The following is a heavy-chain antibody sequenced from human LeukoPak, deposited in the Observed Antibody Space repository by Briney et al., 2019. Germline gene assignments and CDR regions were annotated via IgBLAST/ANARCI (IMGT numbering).Heavy chain of an antibody. J-gene: IGHJ4*02. Sequence: GSLRLSCTASGFTFGDYAMSGVRQAPGKGLDGVGFIRSKAYGGTTEYAAYVKGRFTISRDDSKSIAYLQMNSLKTEDTAVYYCTRVSSGWYKPSDYWGQGTLVTVSS. V-gene: IGHV3-49*04. D-gene: IGHD6-19*01. CDR1: GFTFGDYA. CDR2: IRSKAYGGTT. CDR3: TRVSSGWYKPSDY.